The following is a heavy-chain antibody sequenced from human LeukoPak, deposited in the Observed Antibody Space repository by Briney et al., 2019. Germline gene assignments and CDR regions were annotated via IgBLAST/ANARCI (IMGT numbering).Heavy chain of an antibody. D-gene: IGHD3-22*01. CDR1: GGSFSGYY. V-gene: IGHV4-34*01. Sequence: SETLSLTCAVYGGSFSGYYWSWIRQPPGKGLEWIGEINHSGSTNYNPSLKSRVTISVDTSKNQFSLKLSSVTAADTAVYYCARGVYYYDSSGYYYLFDYWGQGTLVTVSS. J-gene: IGHJ4*02. CDR2: INHSGST. CDR3: ARGVYYYDSSGYYYLFDY.